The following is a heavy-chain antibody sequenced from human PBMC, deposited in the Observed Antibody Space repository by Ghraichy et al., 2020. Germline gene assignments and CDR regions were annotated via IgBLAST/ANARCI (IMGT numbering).Heavy chain of an antibody. CDR2: IYTDDNT. J-gene: IGHJ3*02. Sequence: WGSLRLSCAASGFSVSGNYMSWVRQAPGKGLEWVSVIYTDDNTYYADSVKGRFTISRDKSKNTVFLQMSSLRAEDTAVYYCAKSMTVTNDAFDIWGPGTMVTVSS. V-gene: IGHV3-53*01. D-gene: IGHD4-17*01. CDR1: GFSVSGNY. CDR3: AKSMTVTNDAFDI.